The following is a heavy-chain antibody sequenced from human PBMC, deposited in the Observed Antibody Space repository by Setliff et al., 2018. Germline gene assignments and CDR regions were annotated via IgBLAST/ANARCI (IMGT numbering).Heavy chain of an antibody. Sequence: SETLSLTCTVSGYSISSGYYWGWIRQPPGKGLEWIGSIYHSGSTYYNPSLKSRVTISVDTSKNQFSLKLSSVTAADTAVYYCARVRYKYCGGDCYSASFDYWGQGKLVTVSS. V-gene: IGHV4-38-2*02. CDR1: GYSISSGYY. J-gene: IGHJ4*02. CDR3: ARVRYKYCGGDCYSASFDY. D-gene: IGHD2-21*01. CDR2: IYHSGST.